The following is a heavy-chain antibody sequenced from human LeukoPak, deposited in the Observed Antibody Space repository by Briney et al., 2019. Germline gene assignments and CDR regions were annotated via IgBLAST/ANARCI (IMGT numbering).Heavy chain of an antibody. J-gene: IGHJ6*02. CDR2: IKPDGNEI. V-gene: IGHV3-7*02. D-gene: IGHD6-13*01. CDR1: GFTFSRFW. CDR3: ATNTGVAAAGSLGYYGMDV. Sequence: GGSLRLSCAASGFTFSRFWMSWVRQAPGKGLEWVANIKPDGNEIYYVDSVKGRFTISRDNAKNSLYLQMNSLRAEDTAVYYCATNTGVAAAGSLGYYGMDVWGQGTTVTVSS.